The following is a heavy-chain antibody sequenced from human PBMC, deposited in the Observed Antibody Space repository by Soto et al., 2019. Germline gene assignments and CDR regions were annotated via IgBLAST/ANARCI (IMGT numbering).Heavy chain of an antibody. CDR1: GGSISSGDYY. D-gene: IGHD3-3*01. CDR3: ARVKADFWSGRHGWFDT. J-gene: IGHJ5*02. V-gene: IGHV4-30-4*01. CDR2: IYYSGST. Sequence: SETLSLTCTVSGGSISSGDYYWSWIRQPPGKGLEWIGYIYYSGSTYYNPSLKSRVTISVDTSKNQFSLKLSSVTAADTAVYYCARVKADFWSGRHGWFDTWGQGTLVTVSS.